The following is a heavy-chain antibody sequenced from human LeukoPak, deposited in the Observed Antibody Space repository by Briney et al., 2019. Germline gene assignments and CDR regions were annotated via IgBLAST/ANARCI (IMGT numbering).Heavy chain of an antibody. Sequence: GESLKISCKGSGYSFTSYWIGWVRQMPGKGLEWMGIIYPGDSDTRYSPSFQGQVTISADKSISTAYLQWSSLKASDTAMYYCARQDMVRGVMDAFDIWGQGTMVTGSS. CDR3: ARQDMVRGVMDAFDI. CDR2: IYPGDSDT. V-gene: IGHV5-51*01. D-gene: IGHD3-10*01. CDR1: GYSFTSYW. J-gene: IGHJ3*02.